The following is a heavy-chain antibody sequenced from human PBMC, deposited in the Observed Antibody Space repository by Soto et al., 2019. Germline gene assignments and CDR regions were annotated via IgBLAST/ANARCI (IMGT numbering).Heavy chain of an antibody. V-gene: IGHV1-46*01. D-gene: IGHD1-7*01. J-gene: IGHJ4*02. CDR3: ARVLMRTGTTQYYFDY. Sequence: ASVKVSCKASGYTFTSYYMHWVRQAPGQGLEWMGIINPSGGSTSYAQKFQGRVTMTRDTSTSTVYMELSSLRSEDTAVYYCARVLMRTGTTQYYFDYWGQGTLVTVSS. CDR2: INPSGGST. CDR1: GYTFTSYY.